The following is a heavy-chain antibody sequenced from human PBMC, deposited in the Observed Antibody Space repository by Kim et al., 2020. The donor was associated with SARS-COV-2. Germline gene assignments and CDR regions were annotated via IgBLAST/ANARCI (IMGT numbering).Heavy chain of an antibody. CDR3: TTERGRTGWFGELLLIHFDY. V-gene: IGHV3-15*01. Sequence: RFTISRDDSKNTLYLQMNSLKTEDPAVYYCTTERGRTGWFGELLLIHFDYWGQGTLVTVSS. J-gene: IGHJ4*02. D-gene: IGHD3-10*01.